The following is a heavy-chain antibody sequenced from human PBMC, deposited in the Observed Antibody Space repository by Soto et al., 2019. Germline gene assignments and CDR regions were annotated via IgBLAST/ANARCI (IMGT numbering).Heavy chain of an antibody. CDR1: GFTFSSYG. CDR3: AKDKTSGSYPEVEYFQH. D-gene: IGHD1-26*01. V-gene: IGHV3-33*06. J-gene: IGHJ1*01. Sequence: QVQLVESGGGVVQPGRSLRLSCAASGFTFSSYGMHWVRQAPGKGLEWVAVIWYDGSNKYYADSVKGRFTISRDNSKNTLYLQMNSLRAEDTAVYYCAKDKTSGSYPEVEYFQHWGQGTLVTVSS. CDR2: IWYDGSNK.